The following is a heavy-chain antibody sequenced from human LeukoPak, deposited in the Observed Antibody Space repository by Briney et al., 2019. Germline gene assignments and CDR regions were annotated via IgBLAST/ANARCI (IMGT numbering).Heavy chain of an antibody. J-gene: IGHJ4*02. CDR1: EFTFRTYW. D-gene: IGHD3-3*02. CDR2: TNPAGTTT. Sequence: PGGSLRLSCAASEFTFRTYWMHWVRQAPGKGLEWLSRTNPAGTTTYYADSVKGRFTISRDNAKQTLSRQMNSLRAEDSALYYCVRAVASKYGNFDYWGQGTRVTVSS. CDR3: VRAVASKYGNFDY. V-gene: IGHV3-74*01.